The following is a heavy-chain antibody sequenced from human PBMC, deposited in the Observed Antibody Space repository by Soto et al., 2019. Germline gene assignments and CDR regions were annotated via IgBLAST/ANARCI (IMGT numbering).Heavy chain of an antibody. CDR3: ARGGVTMIVSWYFDL. D-gene: IGHD3-22*01. V-gene: IGHV4-30-4*01. CDR2: IYYSGST. CDR1: GGSISSGDYY. Sequence: KPSETLSLTCTVSGGSISSGDYYWSWIRQPPGKGLEWIGYIYYSGSTYYNPSLKSRVTISVDTSKNQFSLKLSSVTAADTAVYYCARGGVTMIVSWYFDLWGRGTLVTVSS. J-gene: IGHJ2*01.